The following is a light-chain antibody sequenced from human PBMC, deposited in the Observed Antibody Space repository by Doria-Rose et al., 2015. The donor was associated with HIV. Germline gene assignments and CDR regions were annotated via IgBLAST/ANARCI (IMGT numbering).Light chain of an antibody. CDR1: SLRSSY. J-gene: IGLJ2*01. Sequence: SVVTQEPAVSVALRQTVRITCQGDSLRSSYASWYQQKPGQAPILVIYGKNNRPSGIPDRFSGSSSGNTASLTITGAQAEDEADYYCSSRDSGANHXLFGGGTKVTVL. V-gene: IGLV3-19*01. CDR2: GKN. CDR3: SSRDSGANHXL.